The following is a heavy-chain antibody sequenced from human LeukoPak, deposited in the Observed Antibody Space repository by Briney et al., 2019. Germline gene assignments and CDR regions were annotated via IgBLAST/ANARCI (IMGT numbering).Heavy chain of an antibody. V-gene: IGHV1-46*01. J-gene: IGHJ4*02. CDR2: INPSGGST. CDR3: ASDYYGSGSYYN. Sequence: ASVKVSCKASGYTFTSYYMHWVRQAPGQGLEWMGIINPSGGSTSYAQKFQGKVTMTRDTSTSTVYMELSSLRSEDTAVYYCASDYYGSGSYYNWGQGTLVTVSS. D-gene: IGHD3-10*01. CDR1: GYTFTSYY.